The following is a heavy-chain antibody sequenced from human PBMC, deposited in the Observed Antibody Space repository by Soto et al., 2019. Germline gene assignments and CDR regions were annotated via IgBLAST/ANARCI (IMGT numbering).Heavy chain of an antibody. CDR1: GFTFSSYA. CDR3: ARARVAARHVDY. V-gene: IGHV3-30-3*01. Sequence: QVQLVESGGGVVQPGRSLRLSCAASGFTFSSYAMHWVRQAPGKGLEWVAVISYDGSNKYYADSVKGRFTISRDNSKNTLYLQMNSLRAEDTAVYYCARARVAARHVDYWGQGTLVTVSS. CDR2: ISYDGSNK. J-gene: IGHJ4*02. D-gene: IGHD6-6*01.